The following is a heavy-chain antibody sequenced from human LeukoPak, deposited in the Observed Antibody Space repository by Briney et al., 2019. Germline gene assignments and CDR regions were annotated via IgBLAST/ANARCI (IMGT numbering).Heavy chain of an antibody. CDR2: ISSSSSYI. J-gene: IGHJ4*02. CDR1: GFTFSSYS. D-gene: IGHD3-10*01. Sequence: GGSLRLSRAASGFTFSSYSMNWVRQAPGKGLEWVSSISSSSSYIYYADSVKGRFTISRGNAKNSLYLQMNSLRAEDTAVYYCARRSGVRGVIITEGSYYFDYWGQGTLVTVSS. V-gene: IGHV3-21*01. CDR3: ARRSGVRGVIITEGSYYFDY.